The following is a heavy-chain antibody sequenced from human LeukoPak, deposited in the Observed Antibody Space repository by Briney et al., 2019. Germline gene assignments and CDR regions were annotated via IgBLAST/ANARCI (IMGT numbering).Heavy chain of an antibody. CDR1: GYTFTGYY. V-gene: IGHV1-2*02. D-gene: IGHD2-8*01. CDR2: INPNSGGT. CDR3: AREASVVLMVYAIPRWFDY. J-gene: IGHJ4*02. Sequence: ASVKVSCKASGYTFTGYYMHWVRQAPGQGLEWMGWINPNSGGTNYAQKFQGRVTMTRDTSISTAYMELSRLRSDDTAVYYCAREASVVLMVYAIPRWFDYWGQGTLVTVSS.